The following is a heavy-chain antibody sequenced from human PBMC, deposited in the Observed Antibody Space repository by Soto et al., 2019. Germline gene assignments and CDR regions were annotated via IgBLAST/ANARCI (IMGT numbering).Heavy chain of an antibody. CDR3: AKTSRYFDWLLWGYFDY. CDR1: GFTFDDYA. Sequence: GGSLRLSCAASGFTFDDYAMHWVRQAPGKGLEWVSGISWNSGSIGYADSVKGRFTISRDNAKNSLYLQMNSLRAEDTALYYCAKTSRYFDWLLWGYFDYWGQGTLVTVSS. J-gene: IGHJ4*02. V-gene: IGHV3-9*01. CDR2: ISWNSGSI. D-gene: IGHD3-9*01.